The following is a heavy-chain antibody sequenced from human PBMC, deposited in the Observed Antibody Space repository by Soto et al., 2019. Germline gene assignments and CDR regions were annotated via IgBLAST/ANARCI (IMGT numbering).Heavy chain of an antibody. Sequence: AGRFLRHPCAAAGLNCSNHAMSCVSKDPGKGLEWVSAISGSGGSTYYADSVKGRFTISRDNSKNTLYLQMNSLRAEDTAVYFCAKDLTAYDFWSGNAFDIRGQGTIVT. CDR1: GLNCSNHA. D-gene: IGHD3-3*01. CDR3: AKDLTAYDFWSGNAFDI. V-gene: IGHV3-23*01. CDR2: ISGSGGST. J-gene: IGHJ3*02.